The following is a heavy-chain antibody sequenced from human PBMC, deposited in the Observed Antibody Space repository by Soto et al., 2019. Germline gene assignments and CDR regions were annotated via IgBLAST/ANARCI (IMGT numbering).Heavy chain of an antibody. CDR2: IWYDGSKK. CDR3: VRDTYDTSADY. V-gene: IGHV3-33*01. D-gene: IGHD3-22*01. Sequence: QVQLVESRGGVVQPGRSLRLSCVVSKFTFSDYGMHWIRQAPDKGLEWLGTIWYDGSKKIYGDSVRGRFTIFRDNSKNNLYLQMNSLRVEDTAVYYCVRDTYDTSADYWGRGSLVIVSS. J-gene: IGHJ4*02. CDR1: KFTFSDYG.